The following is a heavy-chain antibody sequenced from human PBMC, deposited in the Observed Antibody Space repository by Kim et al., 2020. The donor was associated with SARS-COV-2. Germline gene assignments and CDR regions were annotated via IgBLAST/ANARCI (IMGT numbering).Heavy chain of an antibody. Sequence: KDYADPVKGRFTISRDNSKSTLYLQMNSLRAEDKAVYYCAGGSIAARVDYWGQGTLVTVSS. CDR3: AGGSIAARVDY. D-gene: IGHD6-6*01. CDR2: K. J-gene: IGHJ4*02. V-gene: IGHV3-33*01.